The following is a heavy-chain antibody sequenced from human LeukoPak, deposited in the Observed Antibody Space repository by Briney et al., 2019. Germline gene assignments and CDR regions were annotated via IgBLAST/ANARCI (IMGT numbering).Heavy chain of an antibody. J-gene: IGHJ4*02. CDR1: GFTFSSYA. CDR3: ASCISDYQLLPDY. V-gene: IGHV3-23*01. D-gene: IGHD2-2*01. Sequence: GGSLRLSCAASGFTFSSYAMSWVRQAPGKGLEWVSAISGSGGSTYYADSVKGRFTISRDNSKNTLYLQMNSLRADDTAVYYCASCISDYQLLPDYWGQGTLVTVSS. CDR2: ISGSGGST.